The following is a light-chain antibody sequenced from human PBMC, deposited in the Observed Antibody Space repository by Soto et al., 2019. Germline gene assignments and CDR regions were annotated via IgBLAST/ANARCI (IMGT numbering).Light chain of an antibody. J-gene: IGKJ2*01. CDR1: HSINIY. Sequence: IQMTQSPSSLSASVGDRVTGTCRASHSINIYLNWYQQKPGKAPTLLIYGASSLQSGVPSRFTGRGSRTDSTLTISSLKPEDFATYYCQQSYRSPYTFGHGTKLEIK. CDR2: GAS. V-gene: IGKV1-39*01. CDR3: QQSYRSPYT.